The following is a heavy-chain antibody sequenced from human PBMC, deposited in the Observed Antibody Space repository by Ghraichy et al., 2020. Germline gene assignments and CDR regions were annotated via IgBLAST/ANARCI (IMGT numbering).Heavy chain of an antibody. J-gene: IGHJ5*02. D-gene: IGHD3-22*01. CDR1: GYSFTSYW. CDR3: ARLQDSSGYNNWFDP. CDR2: IYPGDSDT. Sequence: GESLNISCKGSGYSFTSYWIGWVRQMPGKGLEWMGIIYPGDSDTRYSPSFQGQVTISADKSISTAYLQWSSLKASDTAMYYCARLQDSSGYNNWFDPWDQGTLVTVSS. V-gene: IGHV5-51*01.